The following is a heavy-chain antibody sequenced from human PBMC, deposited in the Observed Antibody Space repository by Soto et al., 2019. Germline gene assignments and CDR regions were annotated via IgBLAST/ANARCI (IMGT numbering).Heavy chain of an antibody. D-gene: IGHD1-1*01. CDR3: ASRRNLDV. V-gene: IGHV4-34*01. Sequence: QVQVQQWGAGLLKPSVTLSLTCAVYGGSFSENHWSWIRQPPGKGLEWIGEIQNTGGTNYSPSLKSRVTISGDRSKNQLSLSLTSVSAADPAVYYCASRRNLDVWGQGTTVIVSS. CDR1: GGSFSENH. CDR2: IQNTGGT. J-gene: IGHJ6*02.